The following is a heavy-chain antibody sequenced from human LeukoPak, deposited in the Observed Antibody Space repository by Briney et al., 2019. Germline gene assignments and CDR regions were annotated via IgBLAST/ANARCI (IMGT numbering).Heavy chain of an antibody. Sequence: PSETLSLTCTVSGGSISSGSYYWTWIRQPAGKGLEWIGRIYTSGSTNYNPSLKSRVTISIDTPKNQFSLKLSSVTAADTAVYYCARDPYISGWYYFDYWGQGTLVTVSS. CDR2: IYTSGST. CDR1: GGSISSGSYY. V-gene: IGHV4-61*02. J-gene: IGHJ4*02. CDR3: ARDPYISGWYYFDY. D-gene: IGHD6-19*01.